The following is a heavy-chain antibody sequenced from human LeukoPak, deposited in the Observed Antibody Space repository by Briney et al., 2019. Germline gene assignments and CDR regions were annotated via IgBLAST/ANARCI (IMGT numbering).Heavy chain of an antibody. CDR3: ARGFRNGPFDC. Sequence: GGSLRLSCEASGFTFDGYGMSWVRQLPGKGLEWVSGINRNGDSTDYAGSVKGRFTISRDNAKNSHFLQMNSPRVEDTALYYCARGFRNGPFDCWGQGTLVTVSS. D-gene: IGHD2-8*01. CDR2: INRNGDST. J-gene: IGHJ4*02. CDR1: GFTFDGYG. V-gene: IGHV3-20*04.